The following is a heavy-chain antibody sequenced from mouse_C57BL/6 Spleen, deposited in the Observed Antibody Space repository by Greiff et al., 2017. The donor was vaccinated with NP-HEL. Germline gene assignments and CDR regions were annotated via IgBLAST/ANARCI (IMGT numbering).Heavy chain of an antibody. D-gene: IGHD5-1-1*01. Sequence: QVHVKQSGAELAKPGASVQLSCKASGYTFTSYWMHWVKQRPGQGLEWIGYINPSSGYPKYNQKFKDKATLTADKSSSTAYMQLSSLTYEDAAVYYWARDTPDYWGQGTTLTVSS. CDR3: ARDTPDY. CDR1: GYTFTSYW. V-gene: IGHV1-7*01. J-gene: IGHJ2*01. CDR2: INPSSGYP.